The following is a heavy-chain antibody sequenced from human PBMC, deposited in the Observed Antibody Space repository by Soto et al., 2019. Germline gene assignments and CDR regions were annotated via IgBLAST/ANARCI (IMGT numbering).Heavy chain of an antibody. D-gene: IGHD2-8*01. CDR3: ARLYCTNGVCYQGVWFDP. J-gene: IGHJ5*02. CDR2: IYYSGST. Sequence: PSETLSLTCTVSGGSISSCDYYWSWIRQPPGKGLVWIGYIYYSGSTYYNPSLKSRVTISVDTSKNQFSLKLSSVTAADTAVYYCARLYCTNGVCYQGVWFDPWGQGTLVTVSS. CDR1: GGSISSCDYY. V-gene: IGHV4-30-4*01.